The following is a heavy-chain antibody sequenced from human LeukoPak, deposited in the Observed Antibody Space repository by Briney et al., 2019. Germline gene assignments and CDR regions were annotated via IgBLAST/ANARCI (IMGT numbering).Heavy chain of an antibody. Sequence: GGFLRLSCAASGFTFSSYSMNWVRQAPGKGLEWVSSISSSSSYIYYADSVKGRFTISRDNAKNSLYLQMNSLRAEDTAVYYCARVGYSYGPTSYYYYMDVWGKGTTVTVSS. V-gene: IGHV3-21*01. CDR2: ISSSSSYI. J-gene: IGHJ6*03. CDR3: ARVGYSYGPTSYYYYMDV. D-gene: IGHD5-18*01. CDR1: GFTFSSYS.